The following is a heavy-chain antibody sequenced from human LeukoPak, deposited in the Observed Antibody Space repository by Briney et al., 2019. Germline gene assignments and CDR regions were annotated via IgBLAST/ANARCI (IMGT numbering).Heavy chain of an antibody. CDR2: IYYSGST. CDR3: ARSPRITVGGPYYFQYYYMDV. J-gene: IGHJ6*03. Sequence: SETLSLTCTVSGGSISSDSWSWIRQPPGKGLEWIGYIYYSGSTNYNPSLRSRVTISVHTSKNQFSLNLSSVTAADTAVYYCARSPRITVGGPYYFQYYYMDVWGKGTTATVSS. D-gene: IGHD6-19*01. V-gene: IGHV4-59*08. CDR1: GGSISSDS.